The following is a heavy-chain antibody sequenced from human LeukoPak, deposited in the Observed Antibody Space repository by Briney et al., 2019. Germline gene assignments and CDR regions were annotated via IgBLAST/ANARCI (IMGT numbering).Heavy chain of an antibody. D-gene: IGHD6-6*01. CDR1: GFTFSSYS. J-gene: IGHJ1*01. V-gene: IGHV3-21*01. Sequence: GGSLRLSCAASGFTFSSYSMNWVRQAPGKGLEWVSSISSSSGYIYYADSVKGRFTISRDNAKNSLYLQMNSLRAEDTAVYYCARVGYSSSSSHFQHWGQGTLVTVSS. CDR3: ARVGYSSSSSHFQH. CDR2: ISSSSGYI.